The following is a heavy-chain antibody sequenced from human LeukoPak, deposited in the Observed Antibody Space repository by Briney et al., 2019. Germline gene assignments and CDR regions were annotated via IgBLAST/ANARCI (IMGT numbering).Heavy chain of an antibody. Sequence: GGSLRLSCAASGFTFSSYAMSWVRQAPGKGRGWVSAISGGGGCTYYADSVKGRFTISRDNSKNTLYLQMNSLSAEDTAVYYCAKAGVVREPRLDYWGQGTLVTVSS. CDR3: AKAGVVREPRLDY. CDR1: GFTFSSYA. J-gene: IGHJ4*02. D-gene: IGHD3-10*01. V-gene: IGHV3-23*01. CDR2: ISGGGGCT.